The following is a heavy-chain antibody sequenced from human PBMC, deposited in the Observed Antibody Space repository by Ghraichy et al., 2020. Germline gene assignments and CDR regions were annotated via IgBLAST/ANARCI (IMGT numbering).Heavy chain of an antibody. CDR1: GDSVSNRKFY. Sequence: SETLSLTCSVSGDSVSNRKFYWAWIRQAPGKGLEWIGSTSYRGATYYNPSLESRAVVSVDTSKNTFSLKMNYVTATDTAVYYCARRLAAAGGGNEYFQDWGQGALVIVSS. CDR2: TSYRGAT. V-gene: IGHV4-39*02. D-gene: IGHD6-13*01. J-gene: IGHJ1*01. CDR3: ARRLAAAGGGNEYFQD.